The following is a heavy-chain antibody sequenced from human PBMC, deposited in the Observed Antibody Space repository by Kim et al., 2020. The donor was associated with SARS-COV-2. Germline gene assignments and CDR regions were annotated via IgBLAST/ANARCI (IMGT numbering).Heavy chain of an antibody. D-gene: IGHD4-17*01. CDR3: ARDATVVSVGWFDP. CDR2: INNSGST. V-gene: IGHV4-34*01. J-gene: IGHJ5*02. CDR1: GGSFSGYY. Sequence: SETLSLTCAAYGGSFSGYYWSWIRQPPGKGLEWIGEINNSGSTNYNPSLKSRVTISVDTSKNQFSLKLSSVTAADTAVYYCARDATVVSVGWFDPWGQGTLVTVSS.